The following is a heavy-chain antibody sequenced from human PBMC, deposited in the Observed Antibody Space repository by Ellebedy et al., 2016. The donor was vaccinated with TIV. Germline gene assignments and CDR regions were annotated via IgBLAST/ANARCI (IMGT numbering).Heavy chain of an antibody. CDR1: GGSISSGAYY. Sequence: SETLSLTXTVSGGSISSGAYYWSWIRQPPGKSLEWIGYIYYSGSTYYNPSLKSRVTISVDTSKNQFSLKLSSVTAADTAVYYCARSPGGDHMAPRPDYYGMDGWGQGTTVTVSS. D-gene: IGHD3-16*01. V-gene: IGHV4-30-4*02. CDR3: ARSPGGDHMAPRPDYYGMDG. CDR2: IYYSGST. J-gene: IGHJ6*02.